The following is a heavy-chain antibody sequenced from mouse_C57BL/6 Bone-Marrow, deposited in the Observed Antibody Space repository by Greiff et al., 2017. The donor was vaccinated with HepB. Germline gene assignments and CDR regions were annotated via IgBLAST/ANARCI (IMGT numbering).Heavy chain of an antibody. CDR3: ASPYDYDFAWFAY. CDR1: GYAFSSSW. CDR2: IYPGDGDT. V-gene: IGHV1-82*01. D-gene: IGHD2-4*01. J-gene: IGHJ3*01. Sequence: QVQLQQSGPELVKPGASVKISCKASGYAFSSSWMNWVKQRPGKGLEWIGRIYPGDGDTNYNGKFKGKATLTADKSSSTAYMQLSSPTSEDSAVYFCASPYDYDFAWFAYWGQGTLVTVSA.